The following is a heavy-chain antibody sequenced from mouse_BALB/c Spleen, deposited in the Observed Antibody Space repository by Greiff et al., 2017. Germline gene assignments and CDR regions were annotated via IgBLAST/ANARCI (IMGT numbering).Heavy chain of an antibody. CDR2: IWSDGST. Sequence: VMLVESGPDLVAPSQSLSITCTVSGFLLTSYGVHWVRQPPGKGLEWLVVIWSDGSTTYNSALKSRLSISKDNSKSQVFLKMNSLQTDDTAMYYCARHYYGSSYAMDYWGQGTSVTVSS. D-gene: IGHD1-1*01. J-gene: IGHJ4*01. CDR1: GFLLTSYG. CDR3: ARHYYGSSYAMDY. V-gene: IGHV2-6-2*01.